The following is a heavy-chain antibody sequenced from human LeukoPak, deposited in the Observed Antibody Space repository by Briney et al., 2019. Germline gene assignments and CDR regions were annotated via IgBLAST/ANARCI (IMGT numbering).Heavy chain of an antibody. D-gene: IGHD5-24*01. Sequence: GGSLRLSCEASGFTFSTYSMSWVRQAPGKGLEWVSSIDSTTSYVYYADSLKGRFTISRDNAKNSLSLQVNSLRAEDTAVYYCARDFRTQLDGYSPPYHFDYWGQGALVTVSS. J-gene: IGHJ4*02. CDR2: IDSTTSYV. CDR3: ARDFRTQLDGYSPPYHFDY. CDR1: GFTFSTYS. V-gene: IGHV3-21*01.